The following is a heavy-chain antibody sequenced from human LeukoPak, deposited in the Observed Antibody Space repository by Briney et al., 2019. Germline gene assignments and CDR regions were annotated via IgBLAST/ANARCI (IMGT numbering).Heavy chain of an antibody. D-gene: IGHD3-9*01. V-gene: IGHV3-64*01. CDR1: GFTFSSYA. CDR3: ARVDGWTYYFDY. J-gene: IGHJ4*02. Sequence: GGSLRLSCAASGFTFSSYAMHWVRQAPGKGLEYVSAISSNGGSTYYANSVKGRFTISRDNSKNTLYLQMGSLRAEDMAVYYCARVDGWTYYFDYWGQGTLVTVSS. CDR2: ISSNGGST.